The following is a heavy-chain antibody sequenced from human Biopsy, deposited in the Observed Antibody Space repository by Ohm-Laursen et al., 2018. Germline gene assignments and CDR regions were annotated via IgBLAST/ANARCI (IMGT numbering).Heavy chain of an antibody. CDR2: IFYSGTT. Sequence: ETLSLTCTVSGGSVSTYNYYWTWIRQPPGKGLEWIGYIFYSGTTKYNPSLKRRVRISLDTSKNQFSLRLNSVTAADTAVYYCARAANSTGWPYYYFYGMDVWGQGTTVTVSS. J-gene: IGHJ6*02. D-gene: IGHD2/OR15-2a*01. CDR3: ARAANSTGWPYYYFYGMDV. V-gene: IGHV4-61*01. CDR1: GGSVSTYNYY.